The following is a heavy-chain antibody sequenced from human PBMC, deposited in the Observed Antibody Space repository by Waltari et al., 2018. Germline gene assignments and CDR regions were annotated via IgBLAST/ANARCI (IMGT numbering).Heavy chain of an antibody. CDR3: AKDRDGSGAYFQH. D-gene: IGHD3-10*01. V-gene: IGHV3-21*01. CDR2: ISSSSSYI. Sequence: EVQLVESGGGLVKPGGSLRLSCAASGFTFSSYSMNWVRQAPGKGLEWVSSISSSSSYIYYADSVKGRFTISRDNSKNTLYLQMNSLRAEDTAVYYCAKDRDGSGAYFQHWGQGTLVTVSS. J-gene: IGHJ1*01. CDR1: GFTFSSYS.